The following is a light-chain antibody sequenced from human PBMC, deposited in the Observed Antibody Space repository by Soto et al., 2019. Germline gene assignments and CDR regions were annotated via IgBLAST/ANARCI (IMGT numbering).Light chain of an antibody. V-gene: IGKV3-15*01. J-gene: IGKJ4*01. CDR1: QSVSSN. CDR2: GAS. CDR3: QQYDNVPLT. Sequence: EIVMTQSPATLSVSPGERATLSCRASQSVSSNLAWYQQKPGQAPRLLIYGASTRATGIPARFSGSGSGTEFTLTISSLQAEDIGTYYCQQYDNVPLTFGGGTKLEIK.